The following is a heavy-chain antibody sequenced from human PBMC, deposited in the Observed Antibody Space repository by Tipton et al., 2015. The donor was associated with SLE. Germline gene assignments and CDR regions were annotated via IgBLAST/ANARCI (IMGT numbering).Heavy chain of an antibody. CDR3: ARDGGAYCGGDCYSDAFDI. J-gene: IGHJ3*02. D-gene: IGHD2-21*02. Sequence: TLSLTCTVSGGSISSSSYYWGWIRQPPGKGLEWIGSIYYSGSTYYNPSLKSRVTISVDTSKNQFSLKLSSVTAADTAVYYRARDGGAYCGGDCYSDAFDIWGQVTMVTVSS. CDR2: IYYSGST. V-gene: IGHV4-39*07. CDR1: GGSISSSSYY.